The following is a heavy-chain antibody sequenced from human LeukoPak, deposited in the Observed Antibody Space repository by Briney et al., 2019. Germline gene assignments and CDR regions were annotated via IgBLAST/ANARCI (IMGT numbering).Heavy chain of an antibody. CDR2: IHDSGST. J-gene: IGHJ5*02. D-gene: IGHD4-23*01. CDR1: GVSLKSHY. V-gene: IGHV4-59*08. Sequence: SETLSLTCAVSGVSLKSHYWSWIRQPPGKGLEWIGCIHDSGSTNYSPPLKSRLTISADTSKNQFSLKLTSVTAADTAVYYCARNFGGNFEMENRFDPWGQGTLVTVSS. CDR3: ARNFGGNFEMENRFDP.